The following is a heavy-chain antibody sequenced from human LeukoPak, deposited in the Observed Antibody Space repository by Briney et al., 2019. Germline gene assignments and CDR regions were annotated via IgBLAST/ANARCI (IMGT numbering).Heavy chain of an antibody. CDR1: GYSFTSYW. J-gene: IGHJ4*02. CDR2: IHPANSDT. V-gene: IGHV5-51*01. D-gene: IGHD6-6*01. CDR3: ARFIEARPKDYFDY. Sequence: GGSLKISCEASGYSFTSYWIGWVRQMPGKGLEWVGIIHPANSDTRYSPSFQGRVIMSVDESINTAYLQWSSLRASDTAMYYCARFIEARPKDYFDYWGQGTLATVSS.